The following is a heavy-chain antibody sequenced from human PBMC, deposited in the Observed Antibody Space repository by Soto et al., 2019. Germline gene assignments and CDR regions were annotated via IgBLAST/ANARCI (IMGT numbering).Heavy chain of an antibody. V-gene: IGHV4-31*03. J-gene: IGHJ6*02. CDR2: IYYSGST. CDR3: AREGYSYNGMDV. CDR1: GVSINSGDYY. D-gene: IGHD5-18*01. Sequence: PSETLSLTCTVSGVSINSGDYYWTWIRQHPGKGLGWIGYIYYSGSTFHNPSLQSRVTISVDTSKNQFSLKLSYVTAADTAVYYCAREGYSYNGMDVWGQGTTVTVSS.